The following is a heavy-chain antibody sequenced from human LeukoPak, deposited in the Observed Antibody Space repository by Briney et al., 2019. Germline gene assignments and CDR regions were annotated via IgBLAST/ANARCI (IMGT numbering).Heavy chain of an antibody. J-gene: IGHJ4*02. D-gene: IGHD6-6*01. V-gene: IGHV4-34*01. Sequence: PSETLSLTCAVYGGSSSGYYWSWIRQPPGKGLEWIGEINHSGSTNYNPSLKSRVTISVDTSKNQFSLKLSSVTAADTAVYYCARGQGIAARRADYWGQGTLVTVSS. CDR3: ARGQGIAARRADY. CDR1: GGSSSGYY. CDR2: INHSGST.